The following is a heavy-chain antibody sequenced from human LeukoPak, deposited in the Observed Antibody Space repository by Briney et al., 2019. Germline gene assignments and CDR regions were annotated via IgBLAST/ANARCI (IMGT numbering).Heavy chain of an antibody. CDR2: ISGSSGTI. Sequence: TGGSLRLSCAASGFSFGSYGMNWVRQAPGKGLEWVSYISGSSGTIYYSDSVEGRFTISRDNARNSLYLQMSSLRAEDTAVYYCTSSDDYGDNPPFDYWGQGTLVTVSS. CDR1: GFSFGSYG. D-gene: IGHD4-17*01. CDR3: TSSDDYGDNPPFDY. V-gene: IGHV3-48*04. J-gene: IGHJ4*02.